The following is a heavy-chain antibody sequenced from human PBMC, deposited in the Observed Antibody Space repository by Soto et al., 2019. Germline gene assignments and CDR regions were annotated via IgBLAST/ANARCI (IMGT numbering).Heavy chain of an antibody. V-gene: IGHV3-23*01. Sequence: GGSRRLSWSASGFTFSSYPMSWGRQAPGKGLEWVSAISGSGGSTYYADSVKGRFTISRDNSKNTLYLQMNSLRAEDTAVYYCAKPPEGGRTAFDIWGQGTMVTVSS. J-gene: IGHJ3*02. D-gene: IGHD3-16*01. CDR3: AKPPEGGRTAFDI. CDR2: ISGSGGST. CDR1: GFTFSSYP.